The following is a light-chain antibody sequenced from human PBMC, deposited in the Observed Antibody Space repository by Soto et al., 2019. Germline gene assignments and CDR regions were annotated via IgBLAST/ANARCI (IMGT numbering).Light chain of an antibody. CDR2: ATT. J-gene: IGKJ1*01. Sequence: IVFTQSRATLSVCPGERVTLSCRASQRVRNKLAWYHQKPGQPPGPLFSATTARPTGVPDRFSGSGSGTEFTLAISSLGPGALAVYYCQQRSGWPQAFGQGTKVDI. V-gene: IGKV3-11*01. CDR1: QRVRNK. CDR3: QQRSGWPQA.